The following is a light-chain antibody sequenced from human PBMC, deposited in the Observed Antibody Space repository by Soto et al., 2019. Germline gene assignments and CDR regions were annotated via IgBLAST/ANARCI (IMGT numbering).Light chain of an antibody. J-gene: IGKJ4*01. CDR3: QQYNSYLLN. Sequence: DIQVTQSPSTLSASVGDRVTITCRASQSISSWLAWYQQKPGKAPKLLIYKASSLESGVPSRFSGSGSGTEFTLTISSLQPDDFATYYCQQYNSYLLNFGGGTTV. CDR2: KAS. CDR1: QSISSW. V-gene: IGKV1-5*03.